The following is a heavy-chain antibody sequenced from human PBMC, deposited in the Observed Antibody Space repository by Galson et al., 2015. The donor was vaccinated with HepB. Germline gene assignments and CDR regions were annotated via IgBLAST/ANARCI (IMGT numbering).Heavy chain of an antibody. J-gene: IGHJ4*02. V-gene: IGHV1-3*01. D-gene: IGHD3-10*01. Sequence: SVKVSCKASGYTFTSYAMHWVRQAPGQRLEWMGWINAGNGNTKYSQKFQGRVTITRDTSASTAYMELSSLRSEDTAVYYCARGSDLYGSGSYLGFDYWGQGTLVTVSS. CDR1: GYTFTSYA. CDR3: ARGSDLYGSGSYLGFDY. CDR2: INAGNGNT.